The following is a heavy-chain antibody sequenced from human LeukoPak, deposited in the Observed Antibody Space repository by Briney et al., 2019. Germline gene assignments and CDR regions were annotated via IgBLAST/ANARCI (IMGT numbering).Heavy chain of an antibody. D-gene: IGHD2-15*01. CDR3: ARDSVVVVVAATPELPLYYYYGMDV. CDR2: ISSSGSTI. V-gene: IGHV3-48*04. J-gene: IGHJ6*02. CDR1: GFTFSSYS. Sequence: GGSLRLSCAASGFTFSSYSMNWVRQAPGKGLEWVSYISSSGSTIYYADSVKGRFTISRDNAKNSLYLQMNSLRAEDTAVYYCARDSVVVVVAATPELPLYYYYGMDVWGQGATVTVSS.